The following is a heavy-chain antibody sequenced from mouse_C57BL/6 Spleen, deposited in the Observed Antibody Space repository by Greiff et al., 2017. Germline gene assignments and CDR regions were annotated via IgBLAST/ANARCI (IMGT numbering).Heavy chain of an antibody. V-gene: IGHV5-16*01. Sequence: EVQRVESEGGLVQPGSSMKLSCTASGFTFSDYYMAWVRQVPEKGLEWVANINYDGSSTYYLDSLKSRFIISRDNAKNILYLQMSSLKSEDTATYYCARDREAMDYWGQGTSVTVSS. J-gene: IGHJ4*01. CDR1: GFTFSDYY. D-gene: IGHD3-1*01. CDR3: ARDREAMDY. CDR2: INYDGSST.